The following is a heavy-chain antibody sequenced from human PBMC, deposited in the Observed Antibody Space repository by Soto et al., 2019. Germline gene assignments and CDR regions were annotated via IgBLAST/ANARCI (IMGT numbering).Heavy chain of an antibody. D-gene: IGHD2-2*02. CDR1: GGSISSGDYY. Sequence: QVHLQESGPGLVKPSQTLTLTCTVSGGSISSGDYYWSWIRQPPGKGLEWIGYIYYSGSTYNTPSLKSRLTISVDTSKNQFSLKLTSVTAADTAVYYCARHTRAINYFDYWGQGTLVTVSS. V-gene: IGHV4-30-4*01. CDR3: ARHTRAINYFDY. J-gene: IGHJ4*02. CDR2: IYYSGST.